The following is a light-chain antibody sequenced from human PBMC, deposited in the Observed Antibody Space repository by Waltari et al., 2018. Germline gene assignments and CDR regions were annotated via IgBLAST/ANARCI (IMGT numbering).Light chain of an antibody. CDR1: SNDVGGYNS. V-gene: IGLV2-14*01. Sequence: QSALTQPASVSGSPGQSVTLFRAGTSNDVGGYNSVSWYQEHPGQAPRVIIYDVSDRPSGVSDRFSGSKSGNTASLTISGLQAEDEADYYCSSQSSNDVVLFGGGTKLTVL. J-gene: IGLJ2*01. CDR3: SSQSSNDVVL. CDR2: DVS.